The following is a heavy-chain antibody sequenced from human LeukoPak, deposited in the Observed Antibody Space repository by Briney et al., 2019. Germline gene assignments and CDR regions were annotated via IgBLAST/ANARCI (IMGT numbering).Heavy chain of an antibody. Sequence: GGSLRLSCAASGFTFSICAMSWVRQAPGKGLEWVSSISGSGGSTYYADSVKGRFTISRDNSKNTVYLQMNSLRAEDTAVYYCAKDWRDYNNYVSSYMDVWGKGTTVTVSS. V-gene: IGHV3-23*01. CDR1: GFTFSICA. J-gene: IGHJ6*03. CDR2: ISGSGGST. CDR3: AKDWRDYNNYVSSYMDV. D-gene: IGHD4-11*01.